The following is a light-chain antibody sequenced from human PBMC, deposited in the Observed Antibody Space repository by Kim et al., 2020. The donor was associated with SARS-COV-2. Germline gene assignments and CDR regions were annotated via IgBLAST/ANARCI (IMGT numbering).Light chain of an antibody. CDR3: SSYTSSSTPYV. Sequence: QSITISCTGPSSDVGGYNYVSWYQQHPDKAPTLMIYDVSNRPSGVSNRFSGSKSGNTACLTISGLQAEDEADYYCSSYTSSSTPYVFGTGTKVTVL. V-gene: IGLV2-14*03. J-gene: IGLJ1*01. CDR2: DVS. CDR1: SSDVGGYNY.